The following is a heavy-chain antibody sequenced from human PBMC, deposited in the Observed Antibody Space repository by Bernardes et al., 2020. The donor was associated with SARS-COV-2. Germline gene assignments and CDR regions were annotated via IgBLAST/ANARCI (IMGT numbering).Heavy chain of an antibody. CDR1: GGSFSGYY. CDR3: ASFSPSLPYYFDY. V-gene: IGHV4-34*01. J-gene: IGHJ4*02. D-gene: IGHD2-15*01. Sequence: ETLSLTCAVYGGSFSGYYWSWIRQPPGKGLEWIGEINHSGSTNYNPSLKSRVTISVDTSKNQFSLKLSSVTAADTAVYYCASFSPSLPYYFDYWGQGTLVTVSS. CDR2: INHSGST.